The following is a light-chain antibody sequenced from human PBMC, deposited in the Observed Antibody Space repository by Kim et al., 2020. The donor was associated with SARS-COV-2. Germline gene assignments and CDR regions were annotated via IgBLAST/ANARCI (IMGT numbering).Light chain of an antibody. CDR2: DAS. J-gene: IGKJ4*01. CDR3: QQRSNWPPLT. CDR1: QSLSIY. Sequence: LPPSETPPLSGVASQSLSIYLAWYQQNPVQSPKLLTDDASNRAPGIPVRFSGSGSGTDFTLTISSLEPEDFAVYYCQQRSNWPPLTFGGGTKVEI. V-gene: IGKV3-11*01.